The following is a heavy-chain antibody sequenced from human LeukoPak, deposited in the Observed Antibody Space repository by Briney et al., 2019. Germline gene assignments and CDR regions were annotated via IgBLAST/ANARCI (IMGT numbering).Heavy chain of an antibody. CDR1: GFTFSSYW. Sequence: GGSLRLSCAASGFTFSSYWMHWVRQAPGKGLVWVSRINSDGSSTSYADSVKGRSTISGDNAKNTLYLQMNSLRAEDTAVYYCARDNLYGSGSYYNFDYWGQGTLVTVSS. CDR2: INSDGSST. J-gene: IGHJ4*02. D-gene: IGHD3-10*01. V-gene: IGHV3-74*01. CDR3: ARDNLYGSGSYYNFDY.